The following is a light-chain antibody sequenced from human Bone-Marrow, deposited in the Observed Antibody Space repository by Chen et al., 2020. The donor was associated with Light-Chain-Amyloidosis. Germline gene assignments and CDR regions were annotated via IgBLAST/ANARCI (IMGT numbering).Light chain of an antibody. CDR3: QVWDRSSDRPV. CDR1: NTGSTS. V-gene: IGLV3-21*02. J-gene: IGLJ3*02. Sequence: SYVLTQPSSVSVAPGQTATIACGGNNTGSTSVHWYQQTPGQAPLLMVYDDSDRPSGIPERLSGSNAGNTATLAISRVEAEDEADYYCQVWDRSSDRPVFGGGTKLTFL. CDR2: DDS.